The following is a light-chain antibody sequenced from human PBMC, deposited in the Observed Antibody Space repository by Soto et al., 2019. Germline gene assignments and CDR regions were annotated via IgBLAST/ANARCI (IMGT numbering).Light chain of an antibody. CDR3: QQRKSLT. CDR2: DAS. Sequence: DIVLTQSPATLSLSPGEGATLSCRASQSVGTSLAWYQQKPGQAPRLLIYDASSRAAGIPARFAGSGSGTDFTLTISILEPDDFAVYDCQQRKSLTFGTGTTVDIK. J-gene: IGKJ3*01. V-gene: IGKV3-11*01. CDR1: QSVGTS.